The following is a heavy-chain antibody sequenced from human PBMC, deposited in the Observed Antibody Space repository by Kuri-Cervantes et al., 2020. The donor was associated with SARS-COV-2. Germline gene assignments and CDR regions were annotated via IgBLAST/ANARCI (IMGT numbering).Heavy chain of an antibody. D-gene: IGHD3-10*01. CDR3: ARVGRGPQHHFDL. CDR1: GGSFCGYY. Sequence: SETLSLTCAVYGGSFCGYYWSWIRQPPGKGLEWIGSIYHSGSTYYNPSLKSRVTISVDTSKNQFSLKLSSVTAADTALCYCARVGRGPQHHFDLWSQGTLVTVSA. J-gene: IGHJ4*02. CDR2: IYHSGST. V-gene: IGHV4-34*01.